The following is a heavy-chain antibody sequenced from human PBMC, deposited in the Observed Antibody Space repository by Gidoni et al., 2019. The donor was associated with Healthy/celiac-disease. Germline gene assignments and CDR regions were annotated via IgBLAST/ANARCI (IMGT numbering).Heavy chain of an antibody. CDR1: GGSISSYY. J-gene: IGHJ6*02. V-gene: IGHV4-59*01. CDR3: ARGGDGYRYYYYYGMDV. D-gene: IGHD5-12*01. CDR2: IYYSGST. Sequence: QVQLQESGPGLVKPSETLSLTCTVSGGSISSYYWSWIRQPPGKGLEWIGYIYYSGSTNYNPSLKSRVTISVDTSKNQFSLKLSSVTAADTAVYYCARGGDGYRYYYYYGMDVWGQGTTVTVSS.